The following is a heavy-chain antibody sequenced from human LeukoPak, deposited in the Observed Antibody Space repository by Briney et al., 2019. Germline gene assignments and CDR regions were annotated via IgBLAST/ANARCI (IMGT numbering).Heavy chain of an antibody. V-gene: IGHV3-64D*06. CDR3: VKDRWVDH. D-gene: IGHD6-13*01. J-gene: IGHJ4*02. Sequence: ETLSLTCTVSGGSISSYYWSWIRQPPGKGLEYVSSISSEGKATYYADSVKGRFTISRDNSKNTLYLQMSSLRPEDTAVYYCVKDRWVDHWGQGTLVTVSS. CDR2: ISSEGKAT. CDR1: GGSISSYY.